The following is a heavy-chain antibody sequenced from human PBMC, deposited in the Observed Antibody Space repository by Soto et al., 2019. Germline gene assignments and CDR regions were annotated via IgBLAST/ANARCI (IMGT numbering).Heavy chain of an antibody. V-gene: IGHV3-48*01. CDR3: ARVRSGWYYFDY. Sequence: PGGSLRLSCAASGFTFSSYSLNWVRQAPGKGLEWASYISSSSSTIYYADSVKGRFTISRDNAKNSLYLQMNSLRAEDTAVYYCARVRSGWYYFDYWGQGTLVTVSS. J-gene: IGHJ4*02. D-gene: IGHD6-19*01. CDR2: ISSSSSTI. CDR1: GFTFSSYS.